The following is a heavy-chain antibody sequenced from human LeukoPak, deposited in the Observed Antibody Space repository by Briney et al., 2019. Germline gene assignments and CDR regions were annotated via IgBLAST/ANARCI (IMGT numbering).Heavy chain of an antibody. CDR2: IYGADYTT. Sequence: GESLKISCKGSGYSFTSYWIGWVRQIPGKGLEWMGVIYGADYTTIYSPPFHGQITISADKSISTAYLQWTSLKASDTAMYYCARRPAGTRTFDYWGQGALVTVSS. J-gene: IGHJ4*02. D-gene: IGHD1-7*01. V-gene: IGHV5-51*01. CDR1: GYSFTSYW. CDR3: ARRPAGTRTFDY.